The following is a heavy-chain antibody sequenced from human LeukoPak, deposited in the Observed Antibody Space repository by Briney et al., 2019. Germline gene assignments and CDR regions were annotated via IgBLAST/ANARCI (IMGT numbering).Heavy chain of an antibody. Sequence: PGGSLRLSCAASGFTFSSFAMSWVRQAPGKGLEWVSSMSGSGGSTYYADSVKGRFTISRDNSRNTLYLQMNSLRADDTAVHYCAKDHGVAVAGMYYWGQGTLVTVSS. CDR3: AKDHGVAVAGMYY. J-gene: IGHJ4*02. V-gene: IGHV3-23*01. D-gene: IGHD6-19*01. CDR1: GFTFSSFA. CDR2: MSGSGGST.